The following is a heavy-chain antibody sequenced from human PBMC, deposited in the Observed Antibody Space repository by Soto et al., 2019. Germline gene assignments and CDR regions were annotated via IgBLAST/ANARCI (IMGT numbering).Heavy chain of an antibody. D-gene: IGHD2-15*01. CDR2: NIPIFGTA. Sequence: QVQLVQSGAEVKKPASSVKVSCKASGGTFSSYAISWVRQAPGQGLEWMGGNIPIFGTANYAQKFQGRVTITADEYTSTAYMELSSLRSEDKAVYYCARDRPYCSGGSCYPGTFDYWGQGTLVTVSS. V-gene: IGHV1-69*12. J-gene: IGHJ4*02. CDR3: ARDRPYCSGGSCYPGTFDY. CDR1: GGTFSSYA.